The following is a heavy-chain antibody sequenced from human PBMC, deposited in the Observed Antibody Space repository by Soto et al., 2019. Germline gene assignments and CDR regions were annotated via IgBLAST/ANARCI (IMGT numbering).Heavy chain of an antibody. CDR2: IHKIGST. Sequence: PSGTPELRCAVYAGSCSGYYWWSVGQRPGQRLQWIGEIHKIGSTNHNPSPKTRLTISVDTSKNQVSLKLTSVTAADTAVYYCARNPSSREYSRYYYYAGMDFWGQGTTLP. D-gene: IGHD5-18*01. V-gene: IGHV4-34*01. CDR3: ARNPSSREYSRYYYYAGMDF. J-gene: IGHJ6*02. CDR1: AGSCSGYY.